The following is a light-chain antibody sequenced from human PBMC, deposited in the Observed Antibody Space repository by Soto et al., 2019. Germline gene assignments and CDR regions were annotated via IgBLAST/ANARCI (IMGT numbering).Light chain of an antibody. CDR2: AAS. CDR3: LQDYNYPLT. V-gene: IGKV1-6*01. J-gene: IGKJ4*01. CDR1: QGIRND. Sequence: AIQMTQSPSSLSASVGDRVTITCRASQGIRNDLGWYQQKPGEAPKLLIYAASSLQSGVPSRFSGSGSGTDCTLTISSLQPEDFATYYCLQDYNYPLTFGGGTKVDIK.